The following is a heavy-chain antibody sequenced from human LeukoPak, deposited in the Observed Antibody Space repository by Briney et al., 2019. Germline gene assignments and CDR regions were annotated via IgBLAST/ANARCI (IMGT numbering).Heavy chain of an antibody. CDR1: GFTFSSYS. CDR2: ISSSSSYI. J-gene: IGHJ3*02. Sequence: GGSLRLSCAASGFTFSSYSMNWVRQAPGKGLEWVSSISSSSSYIYYADSVKGRFTISRDNAKNSLYLQMNSLRAEDTAVYYCAKDRRPSLTMLFDIWGQGTMVTVSS. D-gene: IGHD2-8*01. CDR3: AKDRRPSLTMLFDI. V-gene: IGHV3-21*04.